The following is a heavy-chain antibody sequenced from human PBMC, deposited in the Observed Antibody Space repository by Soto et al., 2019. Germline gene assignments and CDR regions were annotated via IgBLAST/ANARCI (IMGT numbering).Heavy chain of an antibody. J-gene: IGHJ4*02. CDR3: ARGCWGGDCYSDY. V-gene: IGHV1-69*13. CDR1: GGTFSSYS. CDR2: IIPIFGTA. Sequence: SVKVSCKASGGTFSSYSISWVRQAPGQGLEWMGGIIPIFGTANYAQKFQGRVTITADESTSTAYMELSSLRSEDTAVYYCARGCWGGDCYSDYWGQGTLVTVSS. D-gene: IGHD2-21*02.